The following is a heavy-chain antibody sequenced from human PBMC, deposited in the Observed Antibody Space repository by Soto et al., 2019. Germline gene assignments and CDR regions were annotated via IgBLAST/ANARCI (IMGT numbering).Heavy chain of an antibody. D-gene: IGHD3-10*01. J-gene: IGHJ3*02. V-gene: IGHV4-59*01. CDR1: GGSISSYY. CDR3: ARATNELGAFDI. Sequence: SETLSLTCTVSGGSISSYYWSWIRQPPGKGLEWIGYIYYSGSTNYNPSLKSRVTISVDTSKNQFSLKLSSVTAADTAVYYCARATNELGAFDIWGQGTMVTVSS. CDR2: IYYSGST.